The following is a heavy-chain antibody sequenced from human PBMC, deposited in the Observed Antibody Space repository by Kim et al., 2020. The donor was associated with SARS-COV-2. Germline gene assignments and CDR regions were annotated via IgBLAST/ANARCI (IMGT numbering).Heavy chain of an antibody. V-gene: IGHV3-21*06. CDR2: ISGSSTYT. D-gene: IGHD1-26*01. CDR3: AREEGGAALGYYYGMDV. Sequence: GGSLRLSCAASGFTFNTYTMNWVRQAPGKGLEWVSSISGSSTYTYYADSLKGRFTISRDNANNSLFLQMNSLRAEDTAVYYCAREEGGAALGYYYGMDV. CDR1: GFTFNTYT. J-gene: IGHJ6*01.